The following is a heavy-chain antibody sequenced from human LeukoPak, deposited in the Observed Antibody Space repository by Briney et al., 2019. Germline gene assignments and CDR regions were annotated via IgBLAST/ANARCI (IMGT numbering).Heavy chain of an antibody. CDR3: VKDYSTIAAAANPLFDY. J-gene: IGHJ4*02. V-gene: IGHV3-23*01. Sequence: GGSLRLSCAASGVTFSSYAVTWVRQAPGKGLEWVSSITGSGDTAFYADSVKGRFTISRDNSKNILYLQMHSLRVEDTAVYYCVKDYSTIAAAANPLFDYWGQGALVTVSS. CDR2: ITGSGDTA. CDR1: GVTFSSYA. D-gene: IGHD6-25*01.